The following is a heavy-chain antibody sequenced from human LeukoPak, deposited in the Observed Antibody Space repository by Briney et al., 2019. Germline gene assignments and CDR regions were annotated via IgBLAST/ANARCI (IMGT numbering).Heavy chain of an antibody. V-gene: IGHV3-23*01. CDR1: GFTFSSYG. J-gene: IGHJ6*04. CDR3: AELGITMIGGV. D-gene: IGHD3-10*02. Sequence: GGSLRLSCAASGFTFSSYGMSWVRQAPGKGLEWVSAIGGSGGSTYYADSVKGRFTISRDNSKNTLYLQMNSLRAEDTAVYYCAELGITMIGGVWGKGATVTISS. CDR2: IGGSGGST.